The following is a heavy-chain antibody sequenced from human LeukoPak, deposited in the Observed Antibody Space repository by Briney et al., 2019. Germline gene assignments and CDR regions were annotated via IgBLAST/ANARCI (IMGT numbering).Heavy chain of an antibody. V-gene: IGHV4-34*01. CDR1: GGSFSGYY. D-gene: IGHD3-10*01. J-gene: IGHJ2*01. CDR2: INHSGST. CDR3: ARAPHITMVRGAYWYFDL. Sequence: SETLSLTCAVYGGSFSGYYWSWIRQPPGKGLEWIGEINHSGSTNYNPSLKSRVTISVDTSKNQFSLKLSSVTAADTAVYYCARAPHITMVRGAYWYFDLWGRGTLVTVSS.